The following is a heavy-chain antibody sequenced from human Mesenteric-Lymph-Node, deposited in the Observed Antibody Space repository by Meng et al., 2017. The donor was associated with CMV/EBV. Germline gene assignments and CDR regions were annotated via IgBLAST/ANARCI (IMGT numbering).Heavy chain of an antibody. Sequence: GESLKISCAASGFTFSSYWMHWVRQAPGKGLEWVGFIRSKAYGGTTEYAASVKGRFTISRDDSKSIAYLQMNSLKTEDTAVYYCTRAERNYYDSSGYYYPPHYFDYWGQGTLVTVSS. CDR2: IRSKAYGGTT. V-gene: IGHV3-49*04. J-gene: IGHJ4*02. CDR1: GFTFSSYW. CDR3: TRAERNYYDSSGYYYPPHYFDY. D-gene: IGHD3-22*01.